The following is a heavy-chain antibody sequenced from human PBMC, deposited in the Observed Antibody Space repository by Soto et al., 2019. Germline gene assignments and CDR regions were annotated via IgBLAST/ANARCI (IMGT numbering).Heavy chain of an antibody. Sequence: GASVKVSCKASGYTFTSYYMHWVRQAPGQGLEWMGIINPSGGSTSYAQKFQGRVTMTRDTSTSTVYMELSSLRSEDTAVYYCASSTTGTTGSVFDYWGQGTLVTAPQ. V-gene: IGHV1-46*01. D-gene: IGHD1-7*01. J-gene: IGHJ4*02. CDR3: ASSTTGTTGSVFDY. CDR2: INPSGGST. CDR1: GYTFTSYY.